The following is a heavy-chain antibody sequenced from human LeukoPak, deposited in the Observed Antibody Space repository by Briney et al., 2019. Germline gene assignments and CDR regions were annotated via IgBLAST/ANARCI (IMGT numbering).Heavy chain of an antibody. Sequence: GGSLRLSCAASGFTFSSYSMNWVRQAPGKGLEWVSSISSSSSYIYYADSVKGRFTISRDNAKNSLYLQMNSLRAEDTAVYYCARVDYYDSSGYYSNYYYYGMDVWGQGTTVTVSS. J-gene: IGHJ6*02. D-gene: IGHD3-22*01. V-gene: IGHV3-21*01. CDR3: ARVDYYDSSGYYSNYYYYGMDV. CDR1: GFTFSSYS. CDR2: ISSSSSYI.